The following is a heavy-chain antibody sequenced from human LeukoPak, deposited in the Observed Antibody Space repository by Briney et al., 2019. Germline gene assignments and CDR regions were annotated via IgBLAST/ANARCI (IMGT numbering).Heavy chain of an antibody. CDR3: ARGTTHFDY. CDR2: IYSGGST. J-gene: IGHJ4*02. Sequence: GGSLRLSCAASGFTVSSNYMSWVGQAPGKGLEGVSVIYSGGSTYYADSVKGRFTISRDNSKNTLYLQMNSLRAEDTAVYYCARGTTHFDYWAREPWSPSPQ. CDR1: GFTVSSNY. D-gene: IGHD4-17*01. V-gene: IGHV3-53*01.